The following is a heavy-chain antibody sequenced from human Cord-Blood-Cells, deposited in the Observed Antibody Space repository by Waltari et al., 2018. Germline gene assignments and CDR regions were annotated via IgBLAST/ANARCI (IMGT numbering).Heavy chain of an antibody. CDR1: GYTFPSYD. J-gene: IGHJ4*02. D-gene: IGHD6-19*01. CDR3: ARGKIAVAYYFDY. CDR2: MNPNSGNT. V-gene: IGHV1-8*01. Sequence: QVQLVQSGAEVKKPGASVKVSCKASGYTFPSYDINWVRKATGQGLEWMGWMNPNSGNTGYAQKFQGRVTMTRNTSISTAYMELSSLRSEDTAVYYGARGKIAVAYYFDYWGQGTLVTVSS.